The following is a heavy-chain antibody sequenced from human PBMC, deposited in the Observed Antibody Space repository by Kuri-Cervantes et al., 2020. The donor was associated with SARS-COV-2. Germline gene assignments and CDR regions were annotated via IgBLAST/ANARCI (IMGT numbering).Heavy chain of an antibody. CDR3: ARDLLDDLVVKSARRNYYYAMDV. V-gene: IGHV1-2*04. CDR2: INPNSGGT. J-gene: IGHJ6*02. D-gene: IGHD2-2*01. Sequence: ASVKVSCKASGYTFTGYYIHWVRQAPGQGLEWMGWINPNSGGTNSAQEFQGWVTMTRDTSISTVYMELSRLRSPDTAVYFCARDLLDDLVVKSARRNYYYAMDVWGQGTTVTVSS. CDR1: GYTFTGYY.